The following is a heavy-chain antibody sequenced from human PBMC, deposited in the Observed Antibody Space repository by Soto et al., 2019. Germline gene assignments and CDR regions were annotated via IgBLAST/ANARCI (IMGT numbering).Heavy chain of an antibody. J-gene: IGHJ4*02. CDR3: ARDRCGDYSLDS. D-gene: IGHD4-17*01. CDR2: ISRSGIYL. Sequence: EVQLVESGGGLVKPGGALRLSCAASGFTFSDYTMNWVRKAPGKGLEWVSSISRSGIYLYNVDSVKGRFTISRDNAENSLYLQLNSLRAEDTAVFYCARDRCGDYSLDSWGQGTLVTVSS. V-gene: IGHV3-21*01. CDR1: GFTFSDYT.